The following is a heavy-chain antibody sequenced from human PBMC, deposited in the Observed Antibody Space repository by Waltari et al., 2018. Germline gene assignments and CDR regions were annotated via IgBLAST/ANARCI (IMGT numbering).Heavy chain of an antibody. CDR2: IWYDGSNK. J-gene: IGHJ4*02. CDR1: GFTFSSYG. V-gene: IGHV3-30*18. CDR3: AKERAGTTLSY. D-gene: IGHD1-7*01. Sequence: QVQLVESGGGVVQPGRSLRLSCAASGFTFSSYGMHWVRQAPGKGLEWVAVIWYDGSNKYYADSVKGRFTISRDNSKNTLYLQMNSLRAEDTAMYYCAKERAGTTLSYWGQGTLVTVSS.